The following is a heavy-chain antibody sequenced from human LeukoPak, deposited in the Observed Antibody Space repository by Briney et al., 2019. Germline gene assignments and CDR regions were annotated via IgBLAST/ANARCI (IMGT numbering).Heavy chain of an antibody. CDR2: IYSGGST. CDR1: GVTVSSNY. CDR3: ARGRSLGYCSSTSCAYGMDV. D-gene: IGHD2-2*01. J-gene: IGHJ6*02. V-gene: IGHV3-66*01. Sequence: GGSLRLSCAASGVTVSSNYMSWFRQAPGEGLEWGSVIYSGGSTYYADSVKGRFTISRDNSKNTLYLQMNSLRAEDTAVYYCARGRSLGYCSSTSCAYGMDVWGQGTTVTVSS.